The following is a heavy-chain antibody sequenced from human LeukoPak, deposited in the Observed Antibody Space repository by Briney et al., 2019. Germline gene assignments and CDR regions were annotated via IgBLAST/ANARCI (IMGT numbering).Heavy chain of an antibody. V-gene: IGHV4-34*01. D-gene: IGHD5-24*01. CDR3: ARGRSPRGRWLMSYCYYMDV. CDR2: ITHSGGT. CDR1: GGSLCVYY. Sequence: PSETLSLTCAVYGGSLCVYYWSWIPEPPGKGLEWIGEITHSGGTNSNPSLKSRVTISVDTSKNQFSLKLSSVTAADTAVYYCARGRSPRGRWLMSYCYYMDVWGKGTTVTVSS. J-gene: IGHJ6*03.